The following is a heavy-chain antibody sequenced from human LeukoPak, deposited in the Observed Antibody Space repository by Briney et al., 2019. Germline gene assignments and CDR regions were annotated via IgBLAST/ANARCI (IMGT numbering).Heavy chain of an antibody. CDR2: IDPSDSYT. D-gene: IGHD5-18*01. J-gene: IGHJ4*02. CDR3: ARDGVSGYSYGDY. V-gene: IGHV5-10-1*01. CDR1: GCSFTSYW. Sequence: GESLKISCKGSGCSFTSYWISWVRQMPGKGLEWMGRIDPSDSYTNYSPSFQGHVTISADKSISTAYLQWSSLKASDTAMYYCARDGVSGYSYGDYWGQGTLVTVSS.